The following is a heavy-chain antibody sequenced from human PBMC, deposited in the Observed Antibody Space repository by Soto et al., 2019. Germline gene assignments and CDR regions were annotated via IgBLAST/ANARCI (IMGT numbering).Heavy chain of an antibody. CDR2: SSHDGTSE. CDR1: GFNFRTYA. CDR3: AREGITLSGVVIGFDF. D-gene: IGHD3-3*01. J-gene: IGHJ4*02. Sequence: QVQLVESGGGVVQPGRSLRLSCAASGFNFRTYAMDWVRQAPGKGLEWLALSSHDGTSEYHADSVKGRFTVSRDNSNNTLYLQMDNLRPEDTAVYYCAREGITLSGVVIGFDFWGQGTLVAVSS. V-gene: IGHV3-30*04.